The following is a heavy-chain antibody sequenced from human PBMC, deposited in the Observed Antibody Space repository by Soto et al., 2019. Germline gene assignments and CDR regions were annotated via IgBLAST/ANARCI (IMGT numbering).Heavy chain of an antibody. J-gene: IGHJ6*02. CDR2: INSGNGNT. CDR3: AREYCSGGSCPLYYGMDV. D-gene: IGHD2-15*01. CDR1: GYTFTSYA. V-gene: IGHV1-3*01. Sequence: QVQLVQSGAEVKKPGASVKVSCKASGYTFTSYAMHLMRQAPGQRLEWMGRINSGNGNTKYSQKFQGRVTITRDASASTAYMEVSSLRSEDTAVYYCAREYCSGGSCPLYYGMDVWGQGTTVSVSS.